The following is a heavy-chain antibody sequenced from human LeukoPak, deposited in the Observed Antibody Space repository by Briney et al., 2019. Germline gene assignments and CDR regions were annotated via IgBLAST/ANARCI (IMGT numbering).Heavy chain of an antibody. CDR1: GGSISSYY. J-gene: IGHJ3*02. D-gene: IGHD1-26*01. CDR3: AVGSGSRDAFDI. CDR2: IYTSGST. V-gene: IGHV4-4*07. Sequence: SETLSSTAPSPGGSISSYYGSGIRKPAGRGRSWIGRIYTSGSTNYNPSLKSRVTMSVDTSKNQFSLKLSSVTAADTAVYYCAVGSGSRDAFDIWGQGTMVTVSS.